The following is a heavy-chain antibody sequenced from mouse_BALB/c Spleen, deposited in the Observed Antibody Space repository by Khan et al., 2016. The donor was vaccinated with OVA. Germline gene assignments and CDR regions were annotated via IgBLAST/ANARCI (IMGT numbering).Heavy chain of an antibody. D-gene: IGHD2-14*01. Sequence: QVQLKESGAELARPGTSMKMSCKASGYTFTSYTIHWIKQRPGQGLEWIGYINPSNGYTNYNQKFKDKATLTADKSSTTAYMQLSRLTSDDSAVYNCVRDGDSYRNDGWFAYWGQGTLVTVSA. CDR1: GYTFTSYT. V-gene: IGHV1-4*01. CDR2: INPSNGYT. J-gene: IGHJ3*01. CDR3: VRDGDSYRNDGWFAY.